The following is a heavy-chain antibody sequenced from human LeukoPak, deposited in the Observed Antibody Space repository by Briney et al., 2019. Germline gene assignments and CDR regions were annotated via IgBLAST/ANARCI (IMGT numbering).Heavy chain of an antibody. J-gene: IGHJ4*02. CDR2: VFYNGYT. D-gene: IGHD5-18*01. CDR1: GGSINGYY. Sequence: SETLSLTCSVSGGSINGYYWAWIRQSTGKRLEWIAYVFYNGYTSYNPSFKSRVTISVVTSQNQFSLQLSSVTAADTAVYFCARIPPYNSGYGGFDYWGQGILVTVSS. V-gene: IGHV4-59*01. CDR3: ARIPPYNSGYGGFDY.